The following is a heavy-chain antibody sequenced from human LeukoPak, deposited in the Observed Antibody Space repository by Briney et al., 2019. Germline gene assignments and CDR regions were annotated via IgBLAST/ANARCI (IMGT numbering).Heavy chain of an antibody. CDR3: AKGSDLPITTDRGYSYGRGGGPFDY. CDR2: ISGSGGST. Sequence: GGSLRLSCAASGFTFSSYAMSWVRQAPGKGLEWVSAISGSGGSTYYADSVKGRFTISRDNFKNTLYLQMNSLRAEDTAVYYCAKGSDLPITTDRGYSYGRGGGPFDYWGQGTLVTVSS. D-gene: IGHD5-18*01. J-gene: IGHJ4*02. V-gene: IGHV3-23*01. CDR1: GFTFSSYA.